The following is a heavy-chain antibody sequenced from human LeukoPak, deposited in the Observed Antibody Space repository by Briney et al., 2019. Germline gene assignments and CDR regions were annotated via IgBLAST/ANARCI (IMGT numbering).Heavy chain of an antibody. V-gene: IGHV1-69*13. J-gene: IGHJ5*02. CDR3: ARGPRDYRQYNWFDP. CDR1: GGTFSSYA. D-gene: IGHD4-17*01. CDR2: IIPIFGTA. Sequence: ASVKVSCKASGGTFSSYAISWVRQAPGQGLEWMGGIIPIFGTANYAQKFQGRVTITADESTSTAYMELSSLRSEDTAVYYCARGPRDYRQYNWFDPWGQGTLVTVSS.